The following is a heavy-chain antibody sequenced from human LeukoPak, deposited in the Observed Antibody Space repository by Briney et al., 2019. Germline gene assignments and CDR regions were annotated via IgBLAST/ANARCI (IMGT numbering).Heavy chain of an antibody. V-gene: IGHV3-53*01. Sequence: QPGGSLRLSCAASGLTVSSHYMSWVRQAPGKGLEWVSLVYSDGSTYYADSVKGRFTISRDNSKNTLYLQMNSLRAEDTAVYYCASALYYFDYWGQGTLVTVSS. CDR3: ASALYYFDY. CDR2: VYSDGST. J-gene: IGHJ4*02. CDR1: GLTVSSHY.